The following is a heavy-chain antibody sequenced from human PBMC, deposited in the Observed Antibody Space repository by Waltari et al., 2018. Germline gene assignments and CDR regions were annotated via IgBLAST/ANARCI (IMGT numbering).Heavy chain of an antibody. CDR1: GFTVNTTH. CDR3: ARESRDGYNGDAFDI. CDR2: IYSSVST. V-gene: IGHV3-66*02. Sequence: EEQLVESGGGLVPPGDSLSVSCAASGFTVNTTHITWVRQAPGKVLEWVSVIYSSVSTEYTDSVKGRFIISRDSSENTLYLQMNSLRAEDTAVYYCARESRDGYNGDAFDIWGQGTMVTVSS. J-gene: IGHJ3*02. D-gene: IGHD2-21*01.